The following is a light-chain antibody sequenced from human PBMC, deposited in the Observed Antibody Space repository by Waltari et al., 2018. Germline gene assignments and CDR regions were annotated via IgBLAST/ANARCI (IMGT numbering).Light chain of an antibody. J-gene: IGKJ1*01. CDR3: QQSYSTPWT. CDR2: LSS. CDR1: QNISPY. Sequence: DIQMTQSPSSLSASVGDRVTITCRASQNISPYLNWYQQKPGKAPKFLIYLSSTLQNDVPSRFSGSGSGTDFTLTISSLQPEDIATYFCQQSYSTPWTFGLGTKVEI. V-gene: IGKV1-39*01.